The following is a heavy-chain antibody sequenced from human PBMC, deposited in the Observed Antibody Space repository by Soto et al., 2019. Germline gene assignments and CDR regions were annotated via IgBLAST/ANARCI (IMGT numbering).Heavy chain of an antibody. J-gene: IGHJ6*02. V-gene: IGHV3-21*01. CDR1: GFTFSSYS. CDR2: ISSSSSYI. D-gene: IGHD6-13*01. CDR3: ARAKGSSSWYYYYYCMDV. Sequence: GGSLRLSCAASGFTFSSYSMNWVRQAPGKGLEWVSSISSSSSYIYYADSLKGRFTISRDNAKDSLYLQMNSLRAEDTAVYYCARAKGSSSWYYYYYCMDVWGQGTTVTVSS.